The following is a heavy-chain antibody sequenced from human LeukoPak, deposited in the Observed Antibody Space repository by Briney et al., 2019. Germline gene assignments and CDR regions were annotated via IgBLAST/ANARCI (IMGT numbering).Heavy chain of an antibody. CDR1: GGSFSGYY. CDR2: INHSGST. J-gene: IGHJ3*02. V-gene: IGHV4-34*01. CDR3: ARVWGVTDFYDSRGAFDI. D-gene: IGHD3-22*01. Sequence: SETLSLTCAVYGGSFSGYYWSWIRQPPGKGLEWIGEINHSGSTNYNPSLKSRVTISVDTSKNQFSLKLNSVTAADTAVYYCARVWGVTDFYDSRGAFDIWGQGTMVTVSS.